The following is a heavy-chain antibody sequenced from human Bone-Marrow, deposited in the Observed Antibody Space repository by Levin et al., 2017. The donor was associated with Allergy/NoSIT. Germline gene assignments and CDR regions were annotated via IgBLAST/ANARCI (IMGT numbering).Heavy chain of an antibody. Sequence: GGSLRLSCAASGFTFSSSAMSWVRQAPGKGLEWVSSISAGYASTYYTDSVKGRLTVSRDNSKNTLYLQMNSLRAEDTALYYCAKVRRGLDAFDIWGQGTMVTVSS. J-gene: IGHJ3*02. CDR3: AKVRRGLDAFDI. V-gene: IGHV3-23*01. D-gene: IGHD3/OR15-3a*01. CDR2: ISAGYAST. CDR1: GFTFSSSA.